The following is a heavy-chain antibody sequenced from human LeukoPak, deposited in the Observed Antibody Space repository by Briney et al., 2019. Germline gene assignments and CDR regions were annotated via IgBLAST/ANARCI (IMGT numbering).Heavy chain of an antibody. J-gene: IGHJ4*02. V-gene: IGHV3-48*01. CDR2: ISSSSSTI. CDR3: AKSLEAPSFDY. Sequence: PGGSLRLSCATSGFTFSNSDMNWVRQAPGKGLEWVSYISSSSSTIYYADSVKGRFTISRDNAKNSLYLQMNSLRAEDTAVYYCAKSLEAPSFDYWGQGTLVTVSS. CDR1: GFTFSNSD.